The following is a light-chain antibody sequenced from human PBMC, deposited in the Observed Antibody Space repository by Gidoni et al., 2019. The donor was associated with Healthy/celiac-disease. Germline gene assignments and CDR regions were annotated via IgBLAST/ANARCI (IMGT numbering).Light chain of an antibody. V-gene: IGLV2-23*01. CDR3: CSYAGSSTSWV. CDR1: SSDVGSYNL. J-gene: IGLJ3*02. CDR2: DGS. Sequence: QSALTQPASVSGSPGQSITISCTGTSSDVGSYNLVSWYQQHPGKAPKLMIYDGSKRPSGVSNCFSGSKSGNTASLTISGLQAEDEADYYCCSYAGSSTSWVFGGGTKLTVL.